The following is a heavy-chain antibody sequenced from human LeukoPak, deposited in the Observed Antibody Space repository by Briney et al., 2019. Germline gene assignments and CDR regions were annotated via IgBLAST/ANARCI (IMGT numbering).Heavy chain of an antibody. CDR2: IYYSGST. CDR1: GGSISSSSYY. J-gene: IGHJ2*01. CDR3: ARHRWGGPRDSVNRMGDWYFDL. D-gene: IGHD3-16*01. V-gene: IGHV4-39*01. Sequence: SETLSLTCTVSGGSISSSSYYWGWIRQPPGKGLEWIGSIYYSGSTYYNPSLKSRVTISVDTSKNQFSLKLSSVTAADTAVYYCARHRWGGPRDSVNRMGDWYFDLWGRGTLVTVSS.